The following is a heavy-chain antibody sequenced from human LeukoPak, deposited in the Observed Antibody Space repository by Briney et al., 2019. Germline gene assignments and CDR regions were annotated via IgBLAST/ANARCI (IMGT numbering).Heavy chain of an antibody. CDR1: GFTFSSYA. V-gene: IGHV3-23*01. CDR3: AKGTTMIVVVITSYYYYGMDV. D-gene: IGHD3-22*01. CDR2: ISGSGGST. J-gene: IGHJ6*02. Sequence: GASLRLSCPASGFTFSSYAMSWVRQAPGKGLEWVSAISGSGGSTYYADSVKGRFTISRDNSKNTLYLQMNSLRAKDTAVYYCAKGTTMIVVVITSYYYYGMDVWGQGTTVTVSS.